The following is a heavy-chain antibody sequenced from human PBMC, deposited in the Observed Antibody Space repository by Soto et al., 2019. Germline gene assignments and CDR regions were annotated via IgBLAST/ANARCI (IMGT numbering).Heavy chain of an antibody. D-gene: IGHD5-18*01. V-gene: IGHV4-31*03. CDR1: GGSISSGGYY. CDR2: IYYSGST. Sequence: SSETLSLTCTVSGGSISSGGYYWSWIRQHPGKGLEWIGYIYYSGSTYYNPSLKSRVTISVDTSKNQFSLKLSSVTAADTAVYYCARVDTAMVLDYWGQGTLVTVS. J-gene: IGHJ4*02. CDR3: ARVDTAMVLDY.